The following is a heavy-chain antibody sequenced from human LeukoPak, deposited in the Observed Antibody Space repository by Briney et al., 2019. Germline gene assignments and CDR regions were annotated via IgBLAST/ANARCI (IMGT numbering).Heavy chain of an antibody. J-gene: IGHJ4*02. V-gene: IGHV3-11*01. Sequence: PGGSLRLSCAASGFTFSDYYMSWIRQAPGKGLECIAYISSSGTTIHDADFVKGRFTISRDNAKNSLYPQMNSLRAEDTAVYYCATARGSYSFDNWGQGTLVTVSS. D-gene: IGHD1-26*01. CDR1: GFTFSDYY. CDR3: ATARGSYSFDN. CDR2: ISSSGTTI.